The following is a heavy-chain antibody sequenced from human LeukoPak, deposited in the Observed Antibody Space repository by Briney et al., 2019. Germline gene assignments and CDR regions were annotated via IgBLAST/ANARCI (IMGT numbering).Heavy chain of an antibody. V-gene: IGHV1-69*04. Sequence: ASVKVSCKASGGTFSSYTISWVRQGPGQGLEWMGRIIPILGIANYAQKFQGRVTITADKSTSTAYMELSSLRSEDTAVYYCARDRGIAVAGTWFGDYYYYGMDVWGRGTTVTVSS. J-gene: IGHJ6*02. CDR1: GGTFSSYT. D-gene: IGHD6-19*01. CDR2: IIPILGIA. CDR3: ARDRGIAVAGTWFGDYYYYGMDV.